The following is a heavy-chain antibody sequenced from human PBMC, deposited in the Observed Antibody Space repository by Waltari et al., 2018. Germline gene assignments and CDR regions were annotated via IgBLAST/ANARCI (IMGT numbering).Heavy chain of an antibody. Sequence: DVQLVESGGNLVQPGGSLRLSCGASGFVFSSSWMTWVRQAPGKGLEWLDFINQDGSQMYSVDSVRGRFIISRDNAKNTLYLQMNSLRAEDTALYYCARDPAYGALDYWGQGTLVTVSS. CDR3: ARDPAYGALDY. CDR1: GFVFSSSW. V-gene: IGHV3-7*01. CDR2: INQDGSQM. D-gene: IGHD1-26*01. J-gene: IGHJ4*02.